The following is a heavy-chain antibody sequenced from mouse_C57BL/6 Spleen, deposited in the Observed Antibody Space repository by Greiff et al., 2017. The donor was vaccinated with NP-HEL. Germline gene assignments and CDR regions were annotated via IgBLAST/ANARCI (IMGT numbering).Heavy chain of an antibody. J-gene: IGHJ3*01. CDR2: IYSGSGSS. CDR3: ARVAY. V-gene: IGHV1-55*01. CDR1: GYTFTSYW. Sequence: VQPQQPGAELVKPGASVKMFCKASGYTFTSYWITWVKQRPGQGLEWIGDIYSGSGSSNNHEKFKSKATMTVDTSSSTAYMQLSSLQSEDSAVYYCARVAYWGQGTLVTVSA.